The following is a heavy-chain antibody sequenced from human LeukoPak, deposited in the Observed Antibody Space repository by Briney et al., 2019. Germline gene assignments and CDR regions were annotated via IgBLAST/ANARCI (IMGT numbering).Heavy chain of an antibody. CDR3: AKGAGQQLVLTFYYYYGMDV. Sequence: PGRSLRLSCAASGFTFNSYGMHWVRQAPGKGLEWVAVISYDGSNKYYADSVKGRFTISRDNSKNTLYLQMNSLRAEDTAVYYCAKGAGQQLVLTFYYYYGMDVWGQGTTVTVSS. J-gene: IGHJ6*02. CDR1: GFTFNSYG. D-gene: IGHD6-13*01. V-gene: IGHV3-30*18. CDR2: ISYDGSNK.